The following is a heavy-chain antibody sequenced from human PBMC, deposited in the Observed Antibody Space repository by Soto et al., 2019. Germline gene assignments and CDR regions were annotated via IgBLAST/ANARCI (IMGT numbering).Heavy chain of an antibody. CDR1: GGSFSGYY. CDR2: INHSGST. J-gene: IGHJ6*02. Sequence: PSETLSLTCAVYGGSFSGYYWSWIRQPPGEGLEWIGEINHSGSTNYNPSLKSRVTISVDTSKNQFSLKLSSVTAADTAVYYCARGPIVLMVYAIPTLTTYGMDVWGQGTTVTAP. D-gene: IGHD2-8*01. V-gene: IGHV4-34*01. CDR3: ARGPIVLMVYAIPTLTTYGMDV.